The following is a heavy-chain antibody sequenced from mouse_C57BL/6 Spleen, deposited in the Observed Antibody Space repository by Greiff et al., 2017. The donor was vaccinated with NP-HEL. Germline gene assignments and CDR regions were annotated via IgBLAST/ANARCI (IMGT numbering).Heavy chain of an antibody. J-gene: IGHJ3*01. CDR3: ARGEIYYGNYVWFAY. Sequence: QVQLQQPGAELVKPGASVKMSCKASGYTFTSYWITWVKQRPGQGLEWIGDIYPGSGSTNYNEKFKSKATLTVDTSSSTAYMQLSSLTSEDSAVYYCARGEIYYGNYVWFAYWGQGTLVTVSA. CDR1: GYTFTSYW. V-gene: IGHV1-55*01. D-gene: IGHD2-1*01. CDR2: IYPGSGST.